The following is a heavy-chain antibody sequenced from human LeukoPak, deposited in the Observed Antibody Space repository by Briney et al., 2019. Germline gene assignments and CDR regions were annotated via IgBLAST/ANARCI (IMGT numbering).Heavy chain of an antibody. J-gene: IGHJ4*02. CDR2: IYSSGST. CDR1: GGSISSYF. Sequence: SETLSLTCIVPGGSISSYFWSWIRQPAGKGLEWIGRIYSSGSTNYNPSLKSRVTMSVDASKNEFSLRLNSVTAADTAVYYCARDLVGSGRPFDYWGQGTLVTVTS. D-gene: IGHD6-19*01. CDR3: ARDLVGSGRPFDY. V-gene: IGHV4-4*07.